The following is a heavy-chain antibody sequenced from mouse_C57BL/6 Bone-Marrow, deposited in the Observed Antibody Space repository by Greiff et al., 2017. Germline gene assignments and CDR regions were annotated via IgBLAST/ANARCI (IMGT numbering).Heavy chain of an antibody. CDR2: IYPRDGST. J-gene: IGHJ1*03. D-gene: IGHD1-1*01. CDR3: ARSSTTGVAHWYFDV. CDR1: GYTFTSYD. V-gene: IGHV1-85*01. Sequence: VQLQQSGPELVKPGASVKLSCTASGYTFTSYDMHWVKQRPGQGLEWIGWIYPRDGSTKYNAKFKGKATLTVDTSSSTAYMELHSLTSEVSAVYFCARSSTTGVAHWYFDVWGTGTTVTVSS.